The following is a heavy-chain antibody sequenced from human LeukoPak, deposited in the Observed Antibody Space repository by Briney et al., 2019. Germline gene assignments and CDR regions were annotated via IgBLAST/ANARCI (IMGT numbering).Heavy chain of an antibody. Sequence: SETLSLTCAVYGGSFSGYYWSWIRQPPGKGPEWIGEINHSGSTNYNPSLKSRVTISVDTSKNQFSLKLSSVTAADTAVYYCARHRAKYYYGSGSYFDYWGQGTLVTVSS. J-gene: IGHJ4*02. CDR2: INHSGST. CDR1: GGSFSGYY. D-gene: IGHD3-10*01. CDR3: ARHRAKYYYGSGSYFDY. V-gene: IGHV4-34*01.